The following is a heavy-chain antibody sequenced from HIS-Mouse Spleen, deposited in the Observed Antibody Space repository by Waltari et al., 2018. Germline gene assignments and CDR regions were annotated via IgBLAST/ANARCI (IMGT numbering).Heavy chain of an antibody. CDR3: ARAVVVPAATSDAFDI. Sequence: QVQLQESGPGLVKPSETLSLTCTVSGGSISSYYWSWIRQTAGKGLEWIGRIYTSGRTNYNPSLKSRVTMSVDTSKNQFSLKLSSVTAADTAVYYCARAVVVPAATSDAFDIWGQGTMVTVSS. V-gene: IGHV4-4*07. D-gene: IGHD2-2*01. CDR2: IYTSGRT. CDR1: GGSISSYY. J-gene: IGHJ3*02.